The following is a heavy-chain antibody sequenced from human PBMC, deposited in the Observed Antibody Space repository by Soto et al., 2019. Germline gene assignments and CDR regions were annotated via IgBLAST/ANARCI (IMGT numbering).Heavy chain of an antibody. V-gene: IGHV3-30-3*01. CDR1: GFTFSSFA. J-gene: IGHJ6*02. D-gene: IGHD5-12*01. CDR3: ARGSGDGYIDSYSMDV. CDR2: ISYDGSNK. Sequence: GSLRLSCAASGFTFSSFALHWVRQAPGKGLEWVAVISYDGSNKYYADSVKGRFTISRDNSKNTLYLQMNSLRAEDTAVYNCARGSGDGYIDSYSMDVWGQGTTVTVSS.